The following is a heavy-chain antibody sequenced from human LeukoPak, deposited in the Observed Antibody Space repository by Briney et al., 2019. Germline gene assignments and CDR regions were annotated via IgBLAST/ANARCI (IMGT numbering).Heavy chain of an antibody. D-gene: IGHD3-3*01. Sequence: SETLSLTCTVSGGSIRSSTDFWGWIRQPPGKELEWIGSVYYSGSTYYNPSLKSRVTISVDTSQNQFSLKLSSVTAADTAVYYCASGLRFLEPHFDYWGQGTLVTVSS. CDR3: ASGLRFLEPHFDY. V-gene: IGHV4-39*07. CDR1: GGSIRSSTDF. CDR2: VYYSGST. J-gene: IGHJ4*02.